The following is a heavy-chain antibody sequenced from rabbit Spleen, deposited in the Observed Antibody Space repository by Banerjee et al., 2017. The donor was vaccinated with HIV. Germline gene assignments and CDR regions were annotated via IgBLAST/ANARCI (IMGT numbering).Heavy chain of an antibody. CDR3: ARDGAGGSYFAL. J-gene: IGHJ4*01. D-gene: IGHD8-1*01. Sequence: QLKESGGGLVQPGGSLKLSCKASGFTLSTYYMNWVRRAPGKGLEWIGYIDPVFGITYYANWVNGRFSISRENAQNTMFLQMTSLTAADTATYFCARDGAGGSYFALWGPGTLVTVS. CDR1: GFTLSTYY. V-gene: IGHV1S7*01. CDR2: IDPVFGIT.